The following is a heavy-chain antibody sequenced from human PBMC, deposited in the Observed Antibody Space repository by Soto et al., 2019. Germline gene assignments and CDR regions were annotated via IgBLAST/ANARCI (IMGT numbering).Heavy chain of an antibody. CDR1: GFTFSSYG. Sequence: GGSLRLSCAASGFTFSSYGMHWVRQAPGKGLEWVAVIWYDGSNKYYADSVKGRFTISRDNSKNTLYLQMNSLRAEDTAVYYCARAKDSSGYQTLDYWGQGTLVTVSS. CDR3: ARAKDSSGYQTLDY. CDR2: IWYDGSNK. D-gene: IGHD3-22*01. V-gene: IGHV3-33*01. J-gene: IGHJ4*02.